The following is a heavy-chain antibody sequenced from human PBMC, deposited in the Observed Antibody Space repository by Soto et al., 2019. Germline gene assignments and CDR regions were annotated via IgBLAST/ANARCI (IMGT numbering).Heavy chain of an antibody. D-gene: IGHD3-10*01. CDR1: GYSFTSYW. Sequence: GESLKISCQASGYSFTSYWIGWVRQMPGKGLEWMGIIYPGDSDIRYSPSFQGQVTISADKSISTAYLQWSSLKASDTAMYYCAGGGVRGVITRTRDYYGMDVWGQGTTVTVSS. CDR2: IYPGDSDI. J-gene: IGHJ6*02. CDR3: AGGGVRGVITRTRDYYGMDV. V-gene: IGHV5-51*01.